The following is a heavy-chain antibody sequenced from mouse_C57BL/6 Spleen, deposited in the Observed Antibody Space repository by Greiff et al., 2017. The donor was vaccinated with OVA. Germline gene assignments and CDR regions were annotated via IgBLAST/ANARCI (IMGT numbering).Heavy chain of an antibody. D-gene: IGHD2-2*01. Sequence: QVQLQQPGAELVKPGASVKMPCKASGYTFTSYWITWVKQRPGQGLEWIGDIYPGSGSTNYNEKFKSKATLTVDTSSSTAYMQLSSLTSVDSAVYYGARLGIWGYDRYFDVWGTGTTVTVSS. CDR3: ARLGIWGYDRYFDV. J-gene: IGHJ1*03. V-gene: IGHV1-55*01. CDR2: IYPGSGST. CDR1: GYTFTSYW.